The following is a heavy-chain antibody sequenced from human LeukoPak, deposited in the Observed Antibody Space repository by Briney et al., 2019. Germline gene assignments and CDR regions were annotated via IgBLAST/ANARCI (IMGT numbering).Heavy chain of an antibody. D-gene: IGHD2-15*01. CDR3: AREDCSGGSCYYYY. CDR1: GYTLTGYY. Sequence: ASVKVSCKASGYTLTGYYMHWVRQAPGQGLEWMGWINPNSGGTNYAQKFQGRVTMTRDTSISTAYMELSRLRSDDTAVYYCAREDCSGGSCYYYYWGQGTLVTVSS. J-gene: IGHJ4*02. V-gene: IGHV1-2*02. CDR2: INPNSGGT.